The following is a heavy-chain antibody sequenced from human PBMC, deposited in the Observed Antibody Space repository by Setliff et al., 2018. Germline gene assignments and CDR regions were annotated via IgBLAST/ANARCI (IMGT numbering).Heavy chain of an antibody. D-gene: IGHD3-10*01. V-gene: IGHV4-39*01. CDR3: ARHTIAMSTIISYFDY. J-gene: IGHJ4*02. CDR1: SGSISSDDYY. CDR2: LSYNGNA. Sequence: PSETLSLTCTVSSGSISSDDYYWGWIRQPPGKGLEWIGTLSYNGNAYYTPSLKSRVTISIDTSKNQFSLKLSSVTAADTAVYYCARHTIAMSTIISYFDYWGQGTLGTVSS.